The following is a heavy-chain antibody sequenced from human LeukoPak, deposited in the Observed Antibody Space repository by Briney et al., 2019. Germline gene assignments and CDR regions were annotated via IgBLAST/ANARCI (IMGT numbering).Heavy chain of an antibody. D-gene: IGHD5-12*01. V-gene: IGHV5-51*01. CDR2: IYPSDSDA. CDR3: ARHGSGYEPDH. J-gene: IGHJ5*02. CDR1: GYTFTTYW. Sequence: GESLQISCKVSGYTFTTYWIGWVRQMPGKGLEWMGIIYPSDSDAKYSPSFQGQVTFSVDTSFNTVYLQWSSLRASDTAMYYCARHGSGYEPDHWGQGTLVTVSS.